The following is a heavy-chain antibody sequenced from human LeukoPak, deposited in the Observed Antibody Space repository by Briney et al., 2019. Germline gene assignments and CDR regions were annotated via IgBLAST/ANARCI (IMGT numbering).Heavy chain of an antibody. J-gene: IGHJ6*02. V-gene: IGHV3-30-3*01. CDR3: ARDCSSTTYYYYGMDV. CDR1: GFTFRSYA. D-gene: IGHD2-2*01. Sequence: HPGRSLRLSCAASGFTFRSYAMHWVRQAPGKGLEWVAVISYDGSNKYYTDSVKGRSTISRDNSKSTLYLQMNSLRAEDTAVYYCARDCSSTTYYYYGMDVWGQGTTVTVSS. CDR2: ISYDGSNK.